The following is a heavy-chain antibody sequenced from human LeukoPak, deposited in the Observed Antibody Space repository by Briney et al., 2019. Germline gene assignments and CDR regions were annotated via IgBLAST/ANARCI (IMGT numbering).Heavy chain of an antibody. D-gene: IGHD6-6*01. V-gene: IGHV4-34*01. Sequence: PSETLSLTCAVYGGSFSGYYWSWIRQPPGKGLEWIGEINHSGSTNYNPSLKSRVTISVDTSKNQFSLKLSSVTAADTAVYYCARGGGAYSSSYADWFDPWGQGTLVTVSS. CDR3: ARGGGAYSSSYADWFDP. J-gene: IGHJ5*02. CDR1: GGSFSGYY. CDR2: INHSGST.